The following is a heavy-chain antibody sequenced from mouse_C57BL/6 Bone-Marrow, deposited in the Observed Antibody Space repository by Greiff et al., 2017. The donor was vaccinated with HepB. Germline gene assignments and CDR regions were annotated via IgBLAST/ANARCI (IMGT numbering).Heavy chain of an antibody. CDR2: IYPGDGDT. V-gene: IGHV1-80*01. D-gene: IGHD2-4*01. CDR1: GYAFSSYW. Sequence: QVQLQQSGAELVKPGASVKISCKASGYAFSSYWMNWVKQRPGKGLEWIGQIYPGDGDTNYNGKFKGKATLTADKSSSTAYMQLSSLTSEDSAVYFCAREDYDYGGGFDYWGQGTTLTVSS. CDR3: AREDYDYGGGFDY. J-gene: IGHJ2*01.